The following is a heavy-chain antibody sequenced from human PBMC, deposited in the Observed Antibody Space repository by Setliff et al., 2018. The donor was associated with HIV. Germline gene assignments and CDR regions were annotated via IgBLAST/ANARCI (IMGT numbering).Heavy chain of an antibody. Sequence: PSETLSLTCTVSGGSISSSSYYWGWIRQPPGKGLEWIGSIYYSGSTYYNPSLKSRVTISVDTSKNQFSLKLSSVTAADTAVYYCARVSITYWGQGTLVTVSS. V-gene: IGHV4-39*01. CDR2: IYYSGST. D-gene: IGHD3-10*01. J-gene: IGHJ4*02. CDR1: GGSISSSSYY. CDR3: ARVSITY.